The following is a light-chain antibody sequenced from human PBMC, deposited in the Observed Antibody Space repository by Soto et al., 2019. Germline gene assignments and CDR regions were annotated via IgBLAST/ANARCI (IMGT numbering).Light chain of an antibody. CDR2: DAS. V-gene: IGKV1-5*01. CDR1: QSISNW. Sequence: ILLTPSPSTLSSSVGDIVTITCRASQSISNWLAWYRQKPGKAPKLLIYDASILESGVPSRFSGSGSGTEFTLTITSLQPDDFAAYYCQHDNSYSSTFGQGTKV. CDR3: QHDNSYSST. J-gene: IGKJ1*01.